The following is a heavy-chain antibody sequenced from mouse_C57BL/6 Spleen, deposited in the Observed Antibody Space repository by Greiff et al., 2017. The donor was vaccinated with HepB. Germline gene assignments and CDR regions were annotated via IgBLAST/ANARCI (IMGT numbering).Heavy chain of an antibody. V-gene: IGHV1-59*01. J-gene: IGHJ4*01. D-gene: IGHD3-1*01. Sequence: VKLQQPGAELVRPGTSVTLSCKASGYTFTSYWMHWVKQRPGQGLEWIGVIDPSDSYTNYNQKFKGKATLTVDTSSSTAYMQLRSLTAEDSAVYYGARSGSKGYAMEDWGQGASVTVAS. CDR3: ARSGSKGYAMED. CDR2: IDPSDSYT. CDR1: GYTFTSYW.